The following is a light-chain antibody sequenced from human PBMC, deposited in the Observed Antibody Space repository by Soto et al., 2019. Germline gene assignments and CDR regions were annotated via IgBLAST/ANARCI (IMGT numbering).Light chain of an antibody. CDR1: RSNIGFNF. Sequence: QSVLTQPPSASGTPGQRVNISCSGSRSNIGFNFVYWYQQLPGTAPKLVIFRNNQRPSGVPDRFTGSKAGTSASLAISELRSEDEANYYCASWDDSLSGHVVFGGGTQLTVL. J-gene: IGLJ2*01. V-gene: IGLV1-47*01. CDR2: RNN. CDR3: ASWDDSLSGHVV.